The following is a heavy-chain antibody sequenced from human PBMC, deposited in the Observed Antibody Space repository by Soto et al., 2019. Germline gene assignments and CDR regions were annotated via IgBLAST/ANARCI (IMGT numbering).Heavy chain of an antibody. CDR3: ARDLVAARPGVFFGY. V-gene: IGHV3-74*01. CDR1: GFTFSSYW. J-gene: IGHJ4*02. CDR2: INSDGSST. Sequence: EVQLVESGGGLVQPGGSLRLSCAASGFTFSSYWMHWVRQAPGKGLVWVSRINSDGSSTSYADSVKGRFTISRDNAKNTLYLQMNSLRAEDTDVYYCARDLVAARPGVFFGYWGQGTLVTVSS. D-gene: IGHD6-6*01.